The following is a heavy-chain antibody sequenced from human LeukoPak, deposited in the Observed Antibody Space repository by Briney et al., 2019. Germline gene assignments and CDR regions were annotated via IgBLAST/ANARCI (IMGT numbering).Heavy chain of an antibody. CDR2: IIPIFGTA. D-gene: IGHD5-24*01. CDR1: GYSFTSHG. J-gene: IGHJ3*02. V-gene: IGHV1-69*13. CDR3: ARDPSGGYNSVFDI. Sequence: GASVKVSCKASGYSFTSHGISWVRQAPGQGLEWMGGIIPIFGTANYAQKFQGRVTITADESTSTAYMELSSLRSEDTAVYYCARDPSGGYNSVFDIWGQGTMVTVSS.